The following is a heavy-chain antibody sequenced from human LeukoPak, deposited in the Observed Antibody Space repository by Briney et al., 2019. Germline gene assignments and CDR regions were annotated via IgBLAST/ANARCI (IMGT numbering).Heavy chain of an antibody. Sequence: SETLSLTCTVSGGCINNYYWSWIRQPAGKGLEWIGRIYSSGSATYNPSLESRVTMSGDTSKNQLSLTLSFVTAADTAVYYCTREPYPWGQGTLVIVSS. CDR2: IYSSGSA. V-gene: IGHV4-4*07. J-gene: IGHJ5*02. CDR3: TREPYP. CDR1: GGCINNYY.